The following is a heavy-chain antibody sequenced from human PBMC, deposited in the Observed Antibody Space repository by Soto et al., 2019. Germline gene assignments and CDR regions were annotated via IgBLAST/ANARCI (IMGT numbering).Heavy chain of an antibody. CDR3: ARIPYRYCSGGSCYYFDY. CDR2: IYHSGST. J-gene: IGHJ4*02. V-gene: IGHV4-30-2*01. Sequence: SETLSLTSAVSGGSISSVGYSWSWIRQQPGKGLEWIGYIYHSGSTYYNPSLKSRVTISVDTSKNQFSLKLSSVTAADTAVYYCARIPYRYCSGGSCYYFDYWGQGTLVTVSS. D-gene: IGHD2-15*01. CDR1: GGSISSVGYS.